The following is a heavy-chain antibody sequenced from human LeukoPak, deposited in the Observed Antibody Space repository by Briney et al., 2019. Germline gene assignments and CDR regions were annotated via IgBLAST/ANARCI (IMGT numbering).Heavy chain of an antibody. CDR2: IYSDNT. CDR3: ARHDWFDP. CDR1: GFTVSSNS. J-gene: IGHJ5*02. Sequence: GGSLRLSCTVSGFTVSSNSMSWVRQAPGKGLGWVSFIYSDNTHYSDSVKGRFTISRDTSKNTLYLQMNSLRAEDTAVYYCARHDWFDPWGQGTLVTVSS. D-gene: IGHD3-3*01. V-gene: IGHV3-53*01.